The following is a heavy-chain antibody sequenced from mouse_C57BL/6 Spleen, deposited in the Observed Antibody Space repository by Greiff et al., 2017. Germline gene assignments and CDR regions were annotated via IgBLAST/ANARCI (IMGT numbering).Heavy chain of an antibody. D-gene: IGHD4-1*01. Sequence: QVHLQQSGAELAKPGASVKLSCKASGYTFTSYWMHWVKQRPGQGLEWIGYINPSSGYPTYNQKFKYKATLTADKSSSTAYMQLSSLTYEDSAVYYCARSLTGKGMDYWCQGTSVTVSS. CDR2: INPSSGYP. CDR1: GYTFTSYW. J-gene: IGHJ4*01. CDR3: ARSLTGKGMDY. V-gene: IGHV1-7*01.